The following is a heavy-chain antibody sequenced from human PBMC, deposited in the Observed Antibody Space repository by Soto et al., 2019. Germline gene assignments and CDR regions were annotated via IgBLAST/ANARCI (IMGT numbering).Heavy chain of an antibody. D-gene: IGHD2-2*01. CDR3: TREKRNCSSTSCYDAFDI. J-gene: IGHJ3*02. CDR2: IRSKAYGGTT. CDR1: GFTFGDYA. V-gene: IGHV3-49*04. Sequence: GGSLRLSCTASGFTFGDYAMSWVRQAPGKGLEWVGFIRSKAYGGTTEYAAAVKGRFTISRDDAKGIAYLQMNSLKTEDTAVYYCTREKRNCSSTSCYDAFDIWGQGTMVTVSS.